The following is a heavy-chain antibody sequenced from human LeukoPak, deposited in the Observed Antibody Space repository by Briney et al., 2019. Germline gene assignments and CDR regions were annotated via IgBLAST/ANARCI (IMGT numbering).Heavy chain of an antibody. CDR1: GGSISSSSYY. V-gene: IGHV4-39*07. CDR3: ARASGYYYGDFDY. Sequence: AETLSLTCTVSGGSISSSSYYWGWIRQPPGKGLEWIGSVYYSGSTYYNPSLKSRVTISVDTSKNQFSLKLSSVTAADTAVYYCARASGYYYGDFDYWGQGTLVTVSS. CDR2: VYYSGST. D-gene: IGHD3-22*01. J-gene: IGHJ4*02.